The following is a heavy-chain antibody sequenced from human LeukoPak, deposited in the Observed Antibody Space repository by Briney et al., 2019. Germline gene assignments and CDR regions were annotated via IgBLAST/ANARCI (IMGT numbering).Heavy chain of an antibody. CDR2: IYHSGST. Sequence: SETQSLTCAVSGYSISSGYYWGWIRQPPGKGLEWIGTIYHSGSTYHNPSLKSRVTISVDTSKNQFSLKLRSVTAADTAVYYCAVGYCSSTSCYREYFQHWGQGTLVTVSS. J-gene: IGHJ1*01. CDR3: AVGYCSSTSCYREYFQH. V-gene: IGHV4-38-2*01. D-gene: IGHD2-2*02. CDR1: GYSISSGYY.